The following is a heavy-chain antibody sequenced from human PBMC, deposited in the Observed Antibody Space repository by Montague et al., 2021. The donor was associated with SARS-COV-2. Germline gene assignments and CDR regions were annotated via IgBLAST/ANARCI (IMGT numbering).Heavy chain of an antibody. CDR1: GLTFSSYE. CDR2: ISSSSSTI. V-gene: IGHV3-48*03. J-gene: IGHJ5*02. D-gene: IGHD2-15*01. CDR3: AGYGGSFYIFDWFDP. Sequence: SLRLSCAASGLTFSSYEMNWVRQAPGKGLEWVSYISSSSSTIYYADSVKGQFTISRDNAKNSLYLQMNSLRAEDTAVYYCAGYGGSFYIFDWFDPWGQGTLVAVSS.